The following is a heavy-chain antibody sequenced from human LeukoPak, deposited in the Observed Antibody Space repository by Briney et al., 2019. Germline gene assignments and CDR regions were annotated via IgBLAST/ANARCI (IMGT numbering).Heavy chain of an antibody. CDR3: ASLGYCSGGSCYSASWFDP. Sequence: GGSLRLSCAASGFTFSSYAMSWVRQAPGKWLEWVSAISGSGGSTYYADSVKGRFTISRDNSKNPLYLQMNSMRAEDTAVYYCASLGYCSGGSCYSASWFDPWGQGTLVTVSS. CDR1: GFTFSSYA. CDR2: ISGSGGST. D-gene: IGHD2-15*01. J-gene: IGHJ5*02. V-gene: IGHV3-23*01.